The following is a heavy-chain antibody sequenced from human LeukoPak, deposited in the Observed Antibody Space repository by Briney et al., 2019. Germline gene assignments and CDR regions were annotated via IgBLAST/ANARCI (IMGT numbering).Heavy chain of an antibody. CDR2: IIESSSFI. CDR3: ARQRGCCSSGVCRGWFDP. Sequence: PGGSLRLSCAASGFTFSNYNMNWVRQAPGKWLEWVASIIESSSFIQYADSLKGRFAISRDNAKNSLYRQMNSLRAEDKAVYYCARQRGCCSSGVCRGWFDPWGQGTLVTVSS. J-gene: IGHJ5*02. V-gene: IGHV3-21*01. CDR1: GFTFSNYN. D-gene: IGHD2-8*01.